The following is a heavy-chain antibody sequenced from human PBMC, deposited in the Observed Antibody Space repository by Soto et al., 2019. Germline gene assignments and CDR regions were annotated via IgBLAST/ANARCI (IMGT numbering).Heavy chain of an antibody. Sequence: QVQLQESGPGLVKPSQTLSLTCTVTGGYISSGGYYWSWIRQHPEKGLEWIGYIYYSGSTYYNPSLKSRVTISVDTSKNQFSLKLSSVTAADTAVYYCASRGDCSGGSCYGPTFDYWGQGTLVTVSS. CDR1: GGYISSGGYY. J-gene: IGHJ4*02. CDR3: ASRGDCSGGSCYGPTFDY. D-gene: IGHD2-15*01. V-gene: IGHV4-31*03. CDR2: IYYSGST.